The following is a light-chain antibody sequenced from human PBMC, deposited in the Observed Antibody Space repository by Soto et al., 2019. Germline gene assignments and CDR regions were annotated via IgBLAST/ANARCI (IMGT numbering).Light chain of an antibody. CDR1: KLGDKY. J-gene: IGLJ1*01. CDR2: QDS. Sequence: SPELTQPPSVSVSPGQTASITCSGDKLGDKYACWYQQKPGQSPVLVIYQDSKRPSGIPERFSGSNSGNTATLTISGTQAMDEADYYCQAWDSSTLYVFGTGTKVTVL. CDR3: QAWDSSTLYV. V-gene: IGLV3-1*01.